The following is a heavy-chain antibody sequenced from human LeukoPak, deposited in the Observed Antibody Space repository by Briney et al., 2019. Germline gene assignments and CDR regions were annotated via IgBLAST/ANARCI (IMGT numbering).Heavy chain of an antibody. Sequence: PSETLSLTCTVSGGSISSSSYYWGWIRQPPGKGLEWIGSIYYSGSTYYNPSLKSRVTISVDTSKNQFSLKLSSVTAADTAVYYCARHTDGVDTAISYYMDVWGKGTTVTISS. J-gene: IGHJ6*03. V-gene: IGHV4-39*01. D-gene: IGHD5-18*01. CDR2: IYYSGST. CDR1: GGSISSSSYY. CDR3: ARHTDGVDTAISYYMDV.